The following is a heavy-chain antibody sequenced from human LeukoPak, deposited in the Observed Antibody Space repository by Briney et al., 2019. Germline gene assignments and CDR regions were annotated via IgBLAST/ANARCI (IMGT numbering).Heavy chain of an antibody. D-gene: IGHD6-19*01. J-gene: IGHJ4*02. CDR3: ARYSGWSLDY. V-gene: IGHV4-59*08. CDR2: IYYSGGT. CDR1: GGSISSYY. Sequence: PSETLSLTCTVSGGSISSYYWSWIRQPPGKGLEWIGYIYYSGGTNYNPSLKSRVTISVDTSKNQFSLKLSSVTAADTAVYYCARYSGWSLDYWGQGTLVTVSS.